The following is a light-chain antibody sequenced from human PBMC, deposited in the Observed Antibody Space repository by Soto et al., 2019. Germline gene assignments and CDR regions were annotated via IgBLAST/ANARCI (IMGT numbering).Light chain of an antibody. CDR2: GAS. V-gene: IGKV3D-15*01. Sequence: VVMTQSPATLSVSPGERVTLSCRASQTIANNYVAWYQQKPGQAPRLLIHGASGRAAGIPDRFSGSGSGTEFTLTISSLQSGDLAVYYCQQYSSWYTFGQGTMLEIK. CDR3: QQYSSWYT. CDR1: QTIANN. J-gene: IGKJ2*01.